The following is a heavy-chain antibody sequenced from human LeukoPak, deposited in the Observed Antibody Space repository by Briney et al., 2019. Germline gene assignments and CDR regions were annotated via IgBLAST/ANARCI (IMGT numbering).Heavy chain of an antibody. J-gene: IGHJ2*01. CDR1: GFPFSSYP. CDR2: ITASGDST. D-gene: IGHD5-18*01. Sequence: GGSLRLSCAGSGFPFSSYPISWVRQPPGKGLERVSAITASGDSTYSADSVKGRFTISRDNSKNTLYLQMNSLRAEDTAVYYCASHDSHSFDTTWYFDLWGRGTLVTVSS. V-gene: IGHV3-23*01. CDR3: ASHDSHSFDTTWYFDL.